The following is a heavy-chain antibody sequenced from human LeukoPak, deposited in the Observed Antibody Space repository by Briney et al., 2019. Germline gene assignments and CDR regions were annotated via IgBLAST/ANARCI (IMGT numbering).Heavy chain of an antibody. CDR3: ATSADDY. J-gene: IGHJ4*02. Sequence: GESLKISCKGSGYSFTTYWIGCVRQMPGKGLEWMGIIYPDDSDTRYSPSFQGQVTIYGDKSISTADLQWSSRKALGTAMYYCATSADDYWGQGTLVTVSS. CDR1: GYSFTTYW. V-gene: IGHV5-51*01. CDR2: IYPDDSDT.